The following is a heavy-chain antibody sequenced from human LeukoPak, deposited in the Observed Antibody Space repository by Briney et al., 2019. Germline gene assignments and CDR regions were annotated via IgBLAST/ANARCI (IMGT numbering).Heavy chain of an antibody. CDR3: ARRPIGSYFDY. CDR1: GYHFTSHW. D-gene: IGHD3-22*01. V-gene: IGHV5-51*01. Sequence: GEALKISCKGSGYHFTSHWIGWVRQMPGKGLEWMWIIYPGDSDTTSFQGQVTISADKSISTAYLQWSSLKASDTAMYYCARRPIGSYFDYWGQGTLVTVSS. CDR2: IYPGDSDT. J-gene: IGHJ4*02.